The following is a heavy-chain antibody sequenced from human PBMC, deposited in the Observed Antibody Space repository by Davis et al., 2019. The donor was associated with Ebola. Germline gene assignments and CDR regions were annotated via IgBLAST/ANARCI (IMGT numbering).Heavy chain of an antibody. CDR2: INPSGCST. CDR1: GYTFTSYY. V-gene: IGHV1-46*01. D-gene: IGHD6-13*01. J-gene: IGHJ4*02. Sequence: AASVKVSCKASGYTFTSYYMHWVRQAPGQGLEWMGIINPSGCSTSYAQKFQGRVTMTRDTSTSTVYMELSSLRSEDTAVYYCARDNPRVGSSSRGAFDYWGQGTLVTVSS. CDR3: ARDNPRVGSSSRGAFDY.